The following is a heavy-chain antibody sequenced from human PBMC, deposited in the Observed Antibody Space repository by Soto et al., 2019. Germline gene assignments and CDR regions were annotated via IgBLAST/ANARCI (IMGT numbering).Heavy chain of an antibody. J-gene: IGHJ4*02. CDR2: IYYSGST. CDR3: ARGGWRHIDY. D-gene: IGHD3-3*01. Sequence: QVQLQESGPGLVKPSETLSLTCTVSGGSISVYYWSWIRQPPGKGLEWIGYIYYSGSTNYNPSLKSRVTISVDTSKNQFSLKLSSVTDADTAVYYCARGGWRHIDYWGQGTLVTVSS. V-gene: IGHV4-59*08. CDR1: GGSISVYY.